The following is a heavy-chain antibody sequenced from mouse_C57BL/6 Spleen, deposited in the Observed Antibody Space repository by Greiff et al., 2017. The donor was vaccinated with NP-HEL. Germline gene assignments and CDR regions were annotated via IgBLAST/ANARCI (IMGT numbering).Heavy chain of an antibody. D-gene: IGHD2-10*01. CDR1: GFTFSSYA. CDR3: AREEGTYYGNYVRAMDY. Sequence: EVQRVESGGGLVKPGGSLKLSCAASGFTFSSYAMSWVRQTPEKRLEWVATISDGGSYTSYPDNVKGRFTISRDNAKNNLYLQMSHLKSEDTAMYYCAREEGTYYGNYVRAMDYWGQGTSVTVSS. CDR2: ISDGGSYT. J-gene: IGHJ4*01. V-gene: IGHV5-4*01.